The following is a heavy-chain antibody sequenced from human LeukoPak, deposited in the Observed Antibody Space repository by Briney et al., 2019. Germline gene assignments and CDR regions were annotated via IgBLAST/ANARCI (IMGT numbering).Heavy chain of an antibody. Sequence: GGSLTLSCAASGFTFSNALMSGVGQAPGKGVEWVGRIKSKTEGGTTDYAPPVKGRFTISRDDSKNTLYLKMTRLKTEDTAVYYCTTENYYDSSGYYYEFGYWGQGTLVTVSS. CDR1: GFTFSNAL. CDR3: TTENYYDSSGYYYEFGY. J-gene: IGHJ4*02. D-gene: IGHD3-22*01. CDR2: IKSKTEGGTT. V-gene: IGHV3-15*01.